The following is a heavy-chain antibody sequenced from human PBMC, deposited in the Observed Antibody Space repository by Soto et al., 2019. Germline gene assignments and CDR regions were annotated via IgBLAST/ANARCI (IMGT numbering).Heavy chain of an antibody. V-gene: IGHV3-33*01. CDR2: IWYDGSNK. CDR1: GFTFSSYG. CDR3: ARVADQYSYGTYYFDY. Sequence: GGSLRLSCAASGFTFSSYGMHWVRQAPGKGLEWVAVIWYDGSNKYYADSVKGRFTISRDNSKNTLNLQMNSLRAEDTAGYYCARVADQYSYGTYYFDYWGQGTLVTVSS. D-gene: IGHD5-18*01. J-gene: IGHJ4*02.